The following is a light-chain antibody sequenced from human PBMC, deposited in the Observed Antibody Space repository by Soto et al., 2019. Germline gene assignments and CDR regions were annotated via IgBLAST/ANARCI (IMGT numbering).Light chain of an antibody. J-gene: IGKJ1*01. CDR1: HSISSW. CDR2: DAS. V-gene: IGKV1-5*01. Sequence: SHMVHSPTTLSASVGDRVTITCRASHSISSWLAWYQQKPGKAPKLLIYDASSLESAVPSRFSGSGSGTEFTITIAILHSDHFATYYSQQYEPHSGTFGPGTKVDIK. CDR3: QQYEPHSGT.